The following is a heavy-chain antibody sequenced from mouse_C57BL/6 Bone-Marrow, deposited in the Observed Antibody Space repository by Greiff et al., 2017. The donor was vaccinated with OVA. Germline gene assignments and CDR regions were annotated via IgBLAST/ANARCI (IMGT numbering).Heavy chain of an antibody. CDR3: ASHAMDY. V-gene: IGHV1-81*01. CDR1: GYTFTSSG. J-gene: IGHJ4*01. CDR2: IYPRSGNT. Sequence: QVHVKQSGAELARPGASVKLSCKASGYTFTSSGISWVKQRTGQGLEWIGEIYPRSGNTYYNEKFKGKATLTADKSSSTAYMELRSLTSEDSAVYFCASHAMDYWGQGTSVTVSS.